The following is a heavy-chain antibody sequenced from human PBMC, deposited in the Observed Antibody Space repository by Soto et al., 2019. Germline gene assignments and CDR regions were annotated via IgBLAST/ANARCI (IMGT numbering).Heavy chain of an antibody. V-gene: IGHV3-64*01. D-gene: IGHD6-6*01. CDR3: ARRARPDFYYLDV. CDR1: GFTLSGYA. J-gene: IGHJ6*03. Sequence: EVQLAESGGGLAQPGGSLRLSCAASGFTLSGYAMDWVRQAPGKGLEYVSGISSNGVGTYYANYVQGRFTISIENSKNTVYLEMGSLRPDDMAVYYCARRARPDFYYLDVWGKGTTVTVSS. CDR2: ISSNGVGT.